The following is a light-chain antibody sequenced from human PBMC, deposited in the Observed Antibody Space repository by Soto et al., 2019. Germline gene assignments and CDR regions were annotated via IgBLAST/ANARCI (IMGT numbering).Light chain of an antibody. CDR2: YDS. CDR3: QVWDSSSDPWV. CDR1: NIGSKS. J-gene: IGLJ3*02. V-gene: IGLV3-21*04. Sequence: SYELTQPPSVSVAPGKTARITCGGNNIGSKSVHWYQQKPGQAPVLVIYYDSDRPSGIPERISGSNSGNTATLTISRVEAGDEAEYYCQVWDSSSDPWVFGGGTKLTVL.